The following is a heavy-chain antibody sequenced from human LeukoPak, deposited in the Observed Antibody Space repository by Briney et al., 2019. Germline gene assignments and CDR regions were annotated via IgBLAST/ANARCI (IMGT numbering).Heavy chain of an antibody. V-gene: IGHV3-9*03. CDR2: ISWNSGSI. CDR1: GFTFDDYA. D-gene: IGHD6-13*01. J-gene: IGHJ4*02. CDR3: AKDFGPPPRFAAAGPFGH. Sequence: GRSLRLSCAASGFTFDDYAMHWVRQAPGKGLEWVSGISWNSGSIGYADSVKGRFTISRDNAKNSLYLQMNSLRAEDMALYYCAKDFGPPPRFAAAGPFGHWGQGTLV.